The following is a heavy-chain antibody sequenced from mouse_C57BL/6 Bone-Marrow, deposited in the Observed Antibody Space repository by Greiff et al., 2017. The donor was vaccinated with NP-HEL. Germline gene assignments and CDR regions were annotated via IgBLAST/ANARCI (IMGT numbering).Heavy chain of an antibody. CDR2: ISRGSSTI. CDR1: GFTFSDYG. V-gene: IGHV5-17*01. D-gene: IGHD2-5*01. CDR3: ARPYSNPLYAMDY. Sequence: EVQGVESGGGLVKPGASLKLSCAASGFTFSDYGMHWVRQVPEKGLEWVAYISRGSSTIYYADTVKGRFTISVDNAYNTLFLQMTSMRSEDTAMYYCARPYSNPLYAMDYWGQGTSVTVSS. J-gene: IGHJ4*01.